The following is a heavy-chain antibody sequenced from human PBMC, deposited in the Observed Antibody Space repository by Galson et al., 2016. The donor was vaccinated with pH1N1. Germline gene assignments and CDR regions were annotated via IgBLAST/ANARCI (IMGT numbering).Heavy chain of an antibody. J-gene: IGHJ4*02. CDR2: TYYRSKWYN. D-gene: IGHD6-13*01. CDR1: GDSVSSNSAA. CDR3: ARDGIAPAGIRRDQYYFDY. Sequence: CAISGDSVSSNSAAWNWIRQSPSRGLEWLGRTYYRSKWYNDYAVSVKSRITINPDTSKNQFSLQLNSVTPEDTAVYYCARDGIAPAGIRRDQYYFDYWGQGTLVTVSS. V-gene: IGHV6-1*01.